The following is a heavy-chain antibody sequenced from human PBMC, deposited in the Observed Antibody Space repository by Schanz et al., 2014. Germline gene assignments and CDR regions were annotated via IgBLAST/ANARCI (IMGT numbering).Heavy chain of an antibody. J-gene: IGHJ4*02. V-gene: IGHV1-46*01. D-gene: IGHD4-17*01. Sequence: QVQLVQSGAEVKKPGASVKVSCKASGYTFTSYYTYWARQAPGQGLEWMRVINASGGSTIYAQKCQGRVTMTRDASTSTVYMELSSLRSDGTAVYYCARELRLEYYFDFWGQGTQVTVSS. CDR1: GYTFTSYY. CDR3: ARELRLEYYFDF. CDR2: INASGGST.